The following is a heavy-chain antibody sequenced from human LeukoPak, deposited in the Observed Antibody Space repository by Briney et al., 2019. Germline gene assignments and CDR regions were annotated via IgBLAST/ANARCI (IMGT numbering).Heavy chain of an antibody. V-gene: IGHV3-15*01. Sequence: SGGSLRLSCAASGFTFDDYDMSWVRQAPGKGLEWVGRIKSKTDGGTTDYAAPVKGRFTISRDDSKNTLYLQMNSLKTEDTAVYYCTTAGGGYSYGLDYWGQGTLVTVSS. J-gene: IGHJ4*02. CDR1: GFTFDDYD. CDR2: IKSKTDGGTT. D-gene: IGHD5-18*01. CDR3: TTAGGGYSYGLDY.